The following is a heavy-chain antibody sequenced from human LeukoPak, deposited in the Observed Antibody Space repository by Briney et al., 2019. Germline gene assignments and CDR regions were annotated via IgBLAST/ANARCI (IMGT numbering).Heavy chain of an antibody. V-gene: IGHV3-21*01. CDR3: ARLFGTTAFLDY. CDR1: GFTFSSYS. D-gene: IGHD1-7*01. J-gene: IGHJ4*02. Sequence: GGSLSLSCAASGFTFSSYSMNWVRQAPGKGLEWVSSISSSSSYIYYADSVKGRFTISRDNAKNSLYLQMNSLRAEDTAVYYCARLFGTTAFLDYWGQGTLVTVSS. CDR2: ISSSSSYI.